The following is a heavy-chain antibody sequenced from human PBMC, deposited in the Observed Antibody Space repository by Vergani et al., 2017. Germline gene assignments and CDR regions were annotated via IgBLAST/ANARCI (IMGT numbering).Heavy chain of an antibody. CDR1: GFTFSSYA. Sequence: QVQLVESGGGVVQPGRSLRLSCAASGFTFSSYAMHWVRQAPGKGLEWVAVISYDGSNKYYADSVKGRFTISRDNSKNTLYLQMNSLRAEDTAVYYCARALTKVLGVGAYWSEETLVTVSS. CDR2: ISYDGSNK. CDR3: ARALTKVLGVGAY. V-gene: IGHV3-30*04. J-gene: IGHJ4*02. D-gene: IGHD3-10*01.